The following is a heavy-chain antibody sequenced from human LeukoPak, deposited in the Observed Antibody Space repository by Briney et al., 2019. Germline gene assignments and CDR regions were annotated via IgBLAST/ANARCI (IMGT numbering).Heavy chain of an antibody. CDR2: ISSSSSYI. V-gene: IGHV3-21*01. Sequence: PGGSLRLSCAASGFTFSSYSMNWVRQAPEKGLEWVSSISSSSSYIYYADSVKGRFTISRDNAKNSLYLQMNSLRAEDTAVYYCARDGPTINYYGSGSLTPVDYWGQGTLVTVSS. J-gene: IGHJ4*02. D-gene: IGHD3-10*01. CDR3: ARDGPTINYYGSGSLTPVDY. CDR1: GFTFSSYS.